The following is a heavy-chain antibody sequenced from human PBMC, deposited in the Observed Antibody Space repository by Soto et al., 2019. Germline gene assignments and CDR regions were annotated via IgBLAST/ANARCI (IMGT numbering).Heavy chain of an antibody. J-gene: IGHJ1*01. CDR2: IYWDDDK. V-gene: IGHV2-5*02. CDR3: AHSVASSRALKEYFQH. CDR1: GFSLSTSGVG. Sequence: QITLKESGPTLVRPTRILTLTCTFSGFSLSTSGVGVGWIRQPPGKALEWLALIYWDDDKRYSPSLKSRLTITKDTSKNQVVLTMTNMDPVDTATYYCAHSVASSRALKEYFQHWCQGTLVTVSS. D-gene: IGHD6-13*01.